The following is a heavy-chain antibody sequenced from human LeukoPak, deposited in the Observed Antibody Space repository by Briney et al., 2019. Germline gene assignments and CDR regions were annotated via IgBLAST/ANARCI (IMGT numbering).Heavy chain of an antibody. CDR1: GVTFSNYW. CDR3: ARDLDVLLRGVEWYDANDM. CDR2: IKGDGSVK. V-gene: IGHV3-7*01. J-gene: IGHJ3*02. D-gene: IGHD3-10*01. Sequence: GGSLRLSCAASGVTFSNYWMTWVRQARGKGLEWVANIKGDGSVKNYVDSVKDRFTISRDNDKKLLYLQMNSLRVEDTAIYYCARDLDVLLRGVEWYDANDMWGQGTAVTVSS.